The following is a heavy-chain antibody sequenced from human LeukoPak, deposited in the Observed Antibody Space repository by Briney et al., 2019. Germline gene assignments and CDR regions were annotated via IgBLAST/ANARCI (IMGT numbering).Heavy chain of an antibody. J-gene: IGHJ4*02. CDR1: GGSISSSSFY. D-gene: IGHD3-22*01. Sequence: SETLSLTCTVSGGSISSSSFYWGWIRQPPGKGLEWIGSIYYSGSTYYNPSLKSRVTLSVDTSKDQFSLKLSSVTAADTAVYYCAVYYYDSSGYYTLFDYWGQGTLVTVSS. CDR3: AVYYYDSSGYYTLFDY. CDR2: IYYSGST. V-gene: IGHV4-39*01.